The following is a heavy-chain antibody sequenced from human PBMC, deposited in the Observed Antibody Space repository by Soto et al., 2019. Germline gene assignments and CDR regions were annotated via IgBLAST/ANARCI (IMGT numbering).Heavy chain of an antibody. V-gene: IGHV1-2*02. J-gene: IGHJ5*02. CDR3: TRGTSTSWFDP. CDR1: GYTFTANY. Sequence: QVQLVQSGAEVKKPGASVKVSCRASGYTFTANYIHWVRQAPGQGLEWMGWMNTRTGGTVYGERLQGRSTMTRDTSISTAYMELSTLRSNDTAMYYCTRGTSTSWFDPWGQGTLVTI. D-gene: IGHD2-2*01. CDR2: MNTRTGGT.